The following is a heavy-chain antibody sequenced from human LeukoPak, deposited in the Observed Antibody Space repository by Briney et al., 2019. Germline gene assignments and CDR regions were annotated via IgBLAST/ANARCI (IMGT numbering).Heavy chain of an antibody. J-gene: IGHJ4*02. CDR2: INHSGST. D-gene: IGHD1-26*01. CDR3: ATTTIRLGY. V-gene: IGHV4-34*01. CDR1: GGSFSGYY. Sequence: SETLSLTCAVYGGSFSGYYWSWIRRPPGKGLEWIGEINHSGSTNYNPSLKSRVTISVDTSKNQFSLKLSSVTAADTAVYYCATTTIRLGYWGQGTLVTVSS.